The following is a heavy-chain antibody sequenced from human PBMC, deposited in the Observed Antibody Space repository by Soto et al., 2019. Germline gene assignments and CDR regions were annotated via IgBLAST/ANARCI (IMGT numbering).Heavy chain of an antibody. D-gene: IGHD2-21*01. V-gene: IGHV3-15*01. Sequence: GSLRLSCAASGFIFNNAWMSWFRQTPVKGLEWVGHIKTKADGGTTDYAAPVKGRFIISRDDSKKMLYMQMESLKTEDTAVYYCTTACGISCYWSYYGMEVLGQGTTVTVAS. CDR2: IKTKADGGTT. CDR1: GFIFNNAW. CDR3: TTACGISCYWSYYGMEV. J-gene: IGHJ6*02.